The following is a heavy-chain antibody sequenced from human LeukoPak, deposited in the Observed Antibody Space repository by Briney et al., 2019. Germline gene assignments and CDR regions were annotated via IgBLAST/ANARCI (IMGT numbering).Heavy chain of an antibody. V-gene: IGHV1-69*13. Sequence: SVKVSCKASGGTFSSYAISWVRQAPGQGPEWMGGIIPIFGTANYAQKFQGRVTITADESTSTAYMELSSLRSEDTAVYYCARDKAGYYYDSSGYSYWGQGTLVTVSS. CDR2: IIPIFGTA. D-gene: IGHD3-22*01. CDR1: GGTFSSYA. J-gene: IGHJ4*02. CDR3: ARDKAGYYYDSSGYSY.